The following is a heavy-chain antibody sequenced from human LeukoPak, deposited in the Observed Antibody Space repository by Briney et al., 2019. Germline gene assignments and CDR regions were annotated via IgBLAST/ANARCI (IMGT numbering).Heavy chain of an antibody. V-gene: IGHV3-48*03. CDR2: ITASSTTI. CDR1: GFSFSNYE. Sequence: GGSLRLSCAASGFSFSNYEMNWVRQAPGEGLEWISYITASSTTIYYADSVKGRYTISRDNTENSLYLQMNGLRGEDTAVDYCAEGPGARGHGNLFDLWGQGTLVTVSS. D-gene: IGHD5-12*01. CDR3: AEGPGARGHGNLFDL. J-gene: IGHJ5*02.